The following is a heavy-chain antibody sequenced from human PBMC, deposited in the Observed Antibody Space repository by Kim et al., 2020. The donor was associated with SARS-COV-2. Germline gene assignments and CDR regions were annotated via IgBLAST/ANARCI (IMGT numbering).Heavy chain of an antibody. J-gene: IGHJ5*02. D-gene: IGHD5-18*01. CDR1: GFTFSSYS. Sequence: GGSLRLSCAASGFTFSSYSMNWVRQAPGKRLEWVSYISSSSSTIYYADSVKGRFTISRDNAKNSLYLQMNSLRDEDTAVYYCAREEDTAMVVGWFDPWGQGTLVTVSS. CDR3: AREEDTAMVVGWFDP. V-gene: IGHV3-48*02. CDR2: ISSSSSTI.